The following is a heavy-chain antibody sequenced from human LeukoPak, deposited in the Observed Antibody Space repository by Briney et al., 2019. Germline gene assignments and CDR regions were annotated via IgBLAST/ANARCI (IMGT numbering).Heavy chain of an antibody. CDR3: ARERRYDFAPFYFYMDV. CDR2: IFHSGST. V-gene: IGHV4-38-2*02. Sequence: PSETLSLTCAVSGDSISSGYYWVWIRQPPGKGLEWIGSIFHSGSTYYNPSLKSRITISVDTSKNQFSLKLSSVTAADTAVYYCARERRYDFAPFYFYMDVWGKGTTVTVSS. D-gene: IGHD3-3*01. J-gene: IGHJ6*03. CDR1: GDSISSGYY.